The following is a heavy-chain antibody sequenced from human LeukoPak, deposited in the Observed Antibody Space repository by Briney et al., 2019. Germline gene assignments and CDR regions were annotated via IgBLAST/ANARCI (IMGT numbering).Heavy chain of an antibody. CDR3: ARTGRNWGFDY. V-gene: IGHV4-34*01. CDR2: INHSGST. J-gene: IGHJ4*02. Sequence: SETLSLTCAVYGGSFSGYYWSWIRQPPGKGLEWIGEINHSGSTNYNPSLKSRVTISVGTSKNQFSLKLSSVTAADTAVYYCARTGRNWGFDYWGQGTLVTVSS. CDR1: GGSFSGYY. D-gene: IGHD7-27*01.